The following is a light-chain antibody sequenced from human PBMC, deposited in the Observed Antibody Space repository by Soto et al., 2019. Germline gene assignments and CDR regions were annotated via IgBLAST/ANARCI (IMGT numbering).Light chain of an antibody. CDR2: QVS. CDR1: SSDVGGYHY. Sequence: QSALTQPASVSGSPGQSMTISCTGSSSDVGGYHYVSWYQQHPGKAPKLIIYQVSHRPSGVSDRFSGSKSGNTASLTISVLQGEDEATYYCSSFTSTHTYVFGTGTKVTV. CDR3: SSFTSTHTYV. V-gene: IGLV2-14*03. J-gene: IGLJ1*01.